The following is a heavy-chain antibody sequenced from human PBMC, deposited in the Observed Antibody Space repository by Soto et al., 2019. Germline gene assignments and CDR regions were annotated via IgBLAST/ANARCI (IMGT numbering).Heavy chain of an antibody. D-gene: IGHD3-3*01. Sequence: GGSLRLSCAASGFTFSSYSMNWVGQAPGKGLEWVSSISSSSSYIYYADSVKGRFTISRDNAKNSLYLQMNSLRAEDTAVYYCATDPLFPDTDAFDIWGQGTMVTVSS. CDR3: ATDPLFPDTDAFDI. V-gene: IGHV3-21*01. CDR1: GFTFSSYS. J-gene: IGHJ3*02. CDR2: ISSSSSYI.